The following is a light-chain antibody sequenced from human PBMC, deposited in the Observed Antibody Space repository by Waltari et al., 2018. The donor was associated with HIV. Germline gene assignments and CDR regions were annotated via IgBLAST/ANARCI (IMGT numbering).Light chain of an antibody. CDR1: NSNVGKNF. V-gene: IGLV1-47*01. CDR3: ASWDDKLSHWV. J-gene: IGLJ3*02. Sequence: QSLLTQQPSASKSPGPRVLIPCSGTNSNVGKNFVSWFQQVPGGAPKLVIYRNDRRPSGVPDRFSGAKSGSSATLAISGLQSDDEADYFCASWDDKLSHWVFGVGTKLTV. CDR2: RND.